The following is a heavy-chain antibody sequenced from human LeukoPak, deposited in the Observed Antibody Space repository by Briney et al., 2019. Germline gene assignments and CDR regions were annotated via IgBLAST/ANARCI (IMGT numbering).Heavy chain of an antibody. D-gene: IGHD3-16*02. Sequence: QPGRSLRLSCAASGFTFSSYAMHWVRQAPGKGLEWVSAISGSGGSTYYADSVKGRFTISRDNSKNTLYLQMNSLRAEDTAVYYCAKSQLRLGELSCYFDYWGQGTLVTVSS. CDR1: GFTFSSYA. J-gene: IGHJ4*02. CDR2: ISGSGGST. CDR3: AKSQLRLGELSCYFDY. V-gene: IGHV3-23*01.